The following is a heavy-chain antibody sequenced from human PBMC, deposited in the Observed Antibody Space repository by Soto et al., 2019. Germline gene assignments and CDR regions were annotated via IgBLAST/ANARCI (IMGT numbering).Heavy chain of an antibody. CDR3: AKDVHYDIVTGIEYFHH. V-gene: IGHV3-23*01. D-gene: IGHD3-9*01. CDR2: ISGSGRIT. J-gene: IGHJ1*01. CDR1: GFTFSSYA. Sequence: EVELLESGGGLVQPGGSLRLSCAASGFTFSSYAMSWVRRAPGKGLEWVSGISGSGRITKYADSVKGRFIISRDNFKNTLFLQMNSLRAEDTAVYYCAKDVHYDIVTGIEYFHHWAQGTLVTVS.